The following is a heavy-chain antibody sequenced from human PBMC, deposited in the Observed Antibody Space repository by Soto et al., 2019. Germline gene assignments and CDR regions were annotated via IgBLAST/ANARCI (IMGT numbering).Heavy chain of an antibody. V-gene: IGHV3-7*04. D-gene: IGHD3-22*01. CDR1: GFTFNTYW. CDR2: IKPDGSEK. J-gene: IGHJ3*02. CDR3: ARGDYYDTSGPFSDAFDT. Sequence: GGSLRLSCAASGFTFNTYWMSWVRQAPGKGLEWVANIKPDGSEKWYVDSVKGRFTISRDNAKNSLYLQMNSLRAEDTAVYFCARGDYYDTSGPFSDAFDTWGQGTMVTVSS.